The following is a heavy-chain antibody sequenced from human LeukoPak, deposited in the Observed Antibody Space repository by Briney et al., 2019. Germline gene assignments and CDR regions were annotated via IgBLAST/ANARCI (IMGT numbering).Heavy chain of an antibody. CDR2: ISGSGGST. Sequence: GGSLRLSWAASGFTFSSSARSGVRQAPGRGLEWVSAISGSGGSTYYADSVRGRFTISRDNSKNTLYLQMNSLRAEDTAIYYCAKDKGRISIAAPKDAFDIWGQGTMVIVSS. J-gene: IGHJ3*02. D-gene: IGHD6-6*01. V-gene: IGHV3-23*01. CDR1: GFTFSSSA. CDR3: AKDKGRISIAAPKDAFDI.